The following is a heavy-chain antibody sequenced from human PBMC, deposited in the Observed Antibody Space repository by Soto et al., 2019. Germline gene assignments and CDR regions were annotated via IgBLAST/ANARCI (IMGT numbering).Heavy chain of an antibody. CDR1: GFTFSRSA. CDR3: AADREYNDSRSGYFRFDP. V-gene: IGHV1-58*01. D-gene: IGHD3-3*01. Sequence: GASVKVSCKASGFTFSRSAVQWVRQARGQGLEWIGWIVVGSGNTNYAQKFEERVTITRDLSTSTAYMELSSLRSEDTAVYYCAADREYNDSRSGYFRFDPWGQGTLVTVSS. J-gene: IGHJ5*02. CDR2: IVVGSGNT.